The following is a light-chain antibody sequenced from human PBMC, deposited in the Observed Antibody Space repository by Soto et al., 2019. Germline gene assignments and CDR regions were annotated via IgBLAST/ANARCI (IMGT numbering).Light chain of an antibody. CDR1: QSVSSN. Sequence: ETVMTQSPATLSVSPGERPTLSCRASQSVSSNLAWYQQKPGQAPGLLIYDASTRATGIPARFSGSGSGTEFTLTISSLQSEDCAVYYCQQYNTWPLTFGPGTKVDIK. CDR3: QQYNTWPLT. V-gene: IGKV3-15*01. CDR2: DAS. J-gene: IGKJ3*01.